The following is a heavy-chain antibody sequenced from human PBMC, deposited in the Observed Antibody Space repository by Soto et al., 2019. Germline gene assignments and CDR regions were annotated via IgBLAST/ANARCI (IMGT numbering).Heavy chain of an antibody. CDR1: GFTFNSYG. CDR3: AKAHREGYYDFWSGYLNYYYYYGMEV. D-gene: IGHD3-3*01. J-gene: IGHJ6*02. Sequence: GGALRRSCAASGFTFNSYGMHWLRQAPGTGLEWVAVISYDGSNKYYAGSVKGRFTMSRDNSQNTLYLQMNSLRAEDTAVYQCAKAHREGYYDFWSGYLNYYYYYGMEVWGQGTTV. V-gene: IGHV3-30*18. CDR2: ISYDGSNK.